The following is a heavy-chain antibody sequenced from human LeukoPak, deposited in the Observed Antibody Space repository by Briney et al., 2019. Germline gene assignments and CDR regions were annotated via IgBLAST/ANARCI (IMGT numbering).Heavy chain of an antibody. CDR3: AKQYEERITIFGVVISYFDY. CDR2: IRYDGSNK. Sequence: PGGSLRLSCAASGFTVSSNYMSWVRQAPGKGLEWVAFIRYDGSNKYYADSVKGRFTISRDNSKNTLYLQMNSLRAEDTAVYYCAKQYEERITIFGVVISYFDYWGQGTLVTVSS. V-gene: IGHV3-30*02. J-gene: IGHJ4*02. D-gene: IGHD3-3*01. CDR1: GFTVSSNY.